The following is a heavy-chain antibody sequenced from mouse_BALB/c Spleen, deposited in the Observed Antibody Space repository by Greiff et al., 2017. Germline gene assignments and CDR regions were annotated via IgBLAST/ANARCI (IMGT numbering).Heavy chain of an antibody. D-gene: IGHD1-1*01. CDR2: IYPGNSDT. J-gene: IGHJ3*01. Sequence: VQLKQSGTVLARPGASVKMSCKASGYSFTSYWMHWVKQRPGQGLEWIGAIYPGNSDTSYNQKFKGKAKLTAVTSASTAYMELSSLTNEDSAVYYCTMGATPAWFAYWGQGTLVTVSA. V-gene: IGHV1-5*01. CDR1: GYSFTSYW. CDR3: TMGATPAWFAY.